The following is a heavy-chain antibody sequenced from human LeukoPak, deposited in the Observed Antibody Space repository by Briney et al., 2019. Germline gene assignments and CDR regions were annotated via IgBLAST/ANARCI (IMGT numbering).Heavy chain of an antibody. J-gene: IGHJ4*02. D-gene: IGHD1-26*01. CDR2: ISPYNGNT. CDR1: GYTFTSFF. V-gene: IGHV1-18*04. Sequence: GATVKVSCRASGYTFTSFFMHWLRQAPGQGLEWMGWISPYNGNTKYVQKFQGRVTMTTDTSTSTAYMEVRSLRSDDTAMYYCAREESIGSYQFLNEYWGQGILVTVSS. CDR3: AREESIGSYQFLNEY.